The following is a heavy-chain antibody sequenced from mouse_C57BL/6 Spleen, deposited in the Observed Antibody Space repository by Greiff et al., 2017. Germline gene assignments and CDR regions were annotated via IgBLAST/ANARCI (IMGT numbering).Heavy chain of an antibody. CDR1: GYTFTSYW. V-gene: IGHV1-55*01. Sequence: QVQLQQPGAELVKPGASVKLSCKASGYTFTSYWLTWVKQRPGQGLEWIGDIYPGSGSTNYNEKFKSKATLTVDTSSSTAYMQPSSLTSEDSAVYYCAGCSSPWFAYWGQGTLVTVSA. J-gene: IGHJ3*01. CDR3: AGCSSPWFAY. D-gene: IGHD1-1*01. CDR2: IYPGSGST.